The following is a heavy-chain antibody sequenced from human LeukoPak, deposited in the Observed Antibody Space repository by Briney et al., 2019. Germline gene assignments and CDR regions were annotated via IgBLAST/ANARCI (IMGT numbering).Heavy chain of an antibody. J-gene: IGHJ4*02. D-gene: IGHD5-12*01. Sequence: PSETLSLTCTVSGGSISSSSYYWGWIRQPPGKGLEWIGSIYYSGSTYYNPSLKSRVTISVDTSKNQFSLKLSSVTAADTAVYYCARGGYSGYEIDYWGQGTLVTVSS. CDR1: GGSISSSSYY. V-gene: IGHV4-39*07. CDR2: IYYSGST. CDR3: ARGGYSGYEIDY.